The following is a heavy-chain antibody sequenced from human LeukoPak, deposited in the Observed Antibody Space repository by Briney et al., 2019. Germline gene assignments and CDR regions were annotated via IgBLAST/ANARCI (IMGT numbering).Heavy chain of an antibody. J-gene: IGHJ4*02. Sequence: KPSETLSLTCSVSGGSISSYYWSWIRQPPGKGLEWIGYIYTSGSPNYHPSLKSRVTISVDPSQKQFSLKLSSVTAADTAVYYCARVFSSFGVAFDYWGQGTLVTVSS. D-gene: IGHD3-3*01. CDR1: GGSISSYY. CDR3: ARVFSSFGVAFDY. CDR2: IYTSGSP. V-gene: IGHV4-4*08.